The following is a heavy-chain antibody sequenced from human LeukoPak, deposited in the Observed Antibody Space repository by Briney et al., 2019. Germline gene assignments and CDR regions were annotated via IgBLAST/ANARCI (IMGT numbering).Heavy chain of an antibody. CDR2: IYSGGST. J-gene: IGHJ3*02. CDR3: ARGGSYLSAFDI. V-gene: IGHV3-53*03. CDR1: GFIVSSNY. D-gene: IGHD1-26*01. Sequence: GGSLRLSCAASGFIVSSNYMSWVRQPPGKGLEWVSIIYSGGSTFYADSVKGRVTISRDNSKNSLYLQMNILRAEDTAVYYCARGGSYLSAFDIWGQGTMVTVSS.